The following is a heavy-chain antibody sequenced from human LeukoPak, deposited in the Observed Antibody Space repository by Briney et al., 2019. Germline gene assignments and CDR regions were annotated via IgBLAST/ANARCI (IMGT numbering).Heavy chain of an antibody. CDR2: ITGSGTST. J-gene: IGHJ2*01. CDR1: GFTFGSYA. V-gene: IGHV3-23*01. Sequence: GGSLRLSCAASGFTFGSYAMSWVRQAPGKGLGWVSSITGSGTSTYYADSVKGRFTISRDNSKNTLFLQMNSLRAEDTAVYYCAKDPTTVVTRDWYFDLWGRGTLVTVSS. CDR3: AKDPTTVVTRDWYFDL. D-gene: IGHD4-23*01.